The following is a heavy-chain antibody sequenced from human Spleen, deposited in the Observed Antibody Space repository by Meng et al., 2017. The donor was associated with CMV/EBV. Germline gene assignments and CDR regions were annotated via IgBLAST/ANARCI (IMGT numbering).Heavy chain of an antibody. CDR3: ARGHYSSGSHSLVY. Sequence: QVQLGRAGAEGKNPRSSVKVPCKASGGTFSSYAISWGRQAPGQWLEWMGGIIPIFGTANYAQKFQGRVTITADESTSTAYMELSSLRSEDTAVYYCARGHYSSGSHSLVYWGQGTLVTVSS. CDR2: IIPIFGTA. V-gene: IGHV1-69*12. CDR1: GGTFSSYA. D-gene: IGHD6-19*01. J-gene: IGHJ4*02.